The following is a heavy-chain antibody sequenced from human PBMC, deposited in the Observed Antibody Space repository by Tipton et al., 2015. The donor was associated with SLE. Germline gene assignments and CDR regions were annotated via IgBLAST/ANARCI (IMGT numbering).Heavy chain of an antibody. D-gene: IGHD3-22*01. Sequence: TLSLTCAVSGGSISSSNWWSWVRQPPGKGLEWIGEIYHSGSTNYNPSLKSRVTISVDKSKNQFSLKLSSVTAADTAVYYCARRYYYDSSGYYPYYYYMDVWGKGTTVTVSS. CDR2: IYHSGST. J-gene: IGHJ6*03. V-gene: IGHV4-4*02. CDR3: ARRYYYDSSGYYPYYYYMDV. CDR1: GGSISSSNW.